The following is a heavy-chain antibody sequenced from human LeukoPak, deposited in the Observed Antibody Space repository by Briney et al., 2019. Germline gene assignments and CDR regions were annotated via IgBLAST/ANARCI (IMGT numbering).Heavy chain of an antibody. Sequence: ASVKVSCKASGYNFAGYHIHWVRQAPGQGLEWMGWINPNSGGSNYAQKFQGRVTMTRDTSISTAYMELSRLGSDDTAVYYCARDRVVTTNYYNMDVWGQGTTVTVSS. CDR2: INPNSGGS. CDR1: GYNFAGYH. V-gene: IGHV1-2*02. CDR3: ARDRVVTTNYYNMDV. D-gene: IGHD3-22*01. J-gene: IGHJ6*02.